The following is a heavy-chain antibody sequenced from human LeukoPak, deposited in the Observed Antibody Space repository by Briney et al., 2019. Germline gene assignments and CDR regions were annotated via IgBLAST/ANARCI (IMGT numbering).Heavy chain of an antibody. CDR1: GGSISSYY. CDR2: INHSGST. D-gene: IGHD3-9*01. J-gene: IGHJ4*02. Sequence: SETLSLTCTVSGGSISSYYWSWIRQPPGKGLEWIGEINHSGSTNYSPSLKSRVTISVDTSKNQFSLKLSSVTAADTAVYYCARTNYDILTGYTYYFDYWGQGTLVTVSS. CDR3: ARTNYDILTGYTYYFDY. V-gene: IGHV4-34*01.